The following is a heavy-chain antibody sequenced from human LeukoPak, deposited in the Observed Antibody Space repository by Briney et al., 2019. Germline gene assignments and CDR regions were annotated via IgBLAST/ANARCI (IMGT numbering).Heavy chain of an antibody. J-gene: IGHJ3*02. CDR3: TTPWILGAFDI. CDR1: GFTFSSYA. V-gene: IGHV3-15*01. D-gene: IGHD5-18*01. CDR2: IKSKTDGGTT. Sequence: GGSLRLSCAASGFTFSSYAMSWVRQAPGKGLEWVGRIKSKTDGGTTDYAAPVKGRFTISRDDSKNTLYLQMNSLKTEDTAVYYCTTPWILGAFDIWGQGTMVTVSS.